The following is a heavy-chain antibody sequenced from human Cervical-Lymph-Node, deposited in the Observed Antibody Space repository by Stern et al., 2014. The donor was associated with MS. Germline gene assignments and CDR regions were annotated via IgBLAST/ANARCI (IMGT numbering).Heavy chain of an antibody. Sequence: QVQLVQSGPGLVKPSETLSLTCVVSGAPITTNHWSWIRQSPGKGLEWIANVHYSGTSSYNPALQSRVTPALDPPPQQFSLRLRSVTAADTAVYFCASCDGYSFASWGQGTLVTVSS. CDR1: GAPITTNH. CDR2: VHYSGTS. J-gene: IGHJ4*02. D-gene: IGHD4-17*01. V-gene: IGHV4-59*08. CDR3: ASCDGYSFAS.